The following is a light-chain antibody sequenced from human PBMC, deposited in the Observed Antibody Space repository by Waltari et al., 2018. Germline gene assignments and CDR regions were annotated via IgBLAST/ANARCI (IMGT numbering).Light chain of an antibody. Sequence: DIQMTQSPSTLSASIGDRVTITCRASQYISSWLAWYQQKPGTAPKVLIYKASTLESGVPSRFSGSGSGTEFTLTISSLQPEDFATYHCQQYHSYPHTFGQGTKLEIK. CDR2: KAS. J-gene: IGKJ2*01. CDR1: QYISSW. CDR3: QQYHSYPHT. V-gene: IGKV1-5*03.